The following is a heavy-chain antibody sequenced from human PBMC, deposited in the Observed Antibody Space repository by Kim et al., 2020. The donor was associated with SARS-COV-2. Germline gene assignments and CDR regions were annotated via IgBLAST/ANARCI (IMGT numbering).Heavy chain of an antibody. CDR3: ARDLSGIAARPGYFDY. CDR1: GYTFTSYY. D-gene: IGHD6-6*01. J-gene: IGHJ4*02. Sequence: ASVKVSCKASGYTFTSYYMHWVRQAPGQGLEWMGIINPSGGSTSYAQKFQGRVTMTRDTSTSTVYMELSSLRSEDTAVYYCARDLSGIAARPGYFDYWGQGTLVTVSS. CDR2: INPSGGST. V-gene: IGHV1-46*01.